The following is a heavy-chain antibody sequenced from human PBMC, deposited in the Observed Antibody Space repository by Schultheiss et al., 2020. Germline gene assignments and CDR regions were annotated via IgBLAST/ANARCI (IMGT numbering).Heavy chain of an antibody. CDR2: IYYSGST. CDR1: GASISSGGYY. Sequence: GSLRLSCTVSGASISSGGYYWSWIRQHPGKGLEWIGYIYYSGSTNYNPSLKSRVTISVDTSKNRFSLRLSSVTAADTAFYYCARHEGGKAGDYYYGLDVWGQGTTFTVSS. V-gene: IGHV4-61*08. D-gene: IGHD1-14*01. J-gene: IGHJ6*02. CDR3: ARHEGGKAGDYYYGLDV.